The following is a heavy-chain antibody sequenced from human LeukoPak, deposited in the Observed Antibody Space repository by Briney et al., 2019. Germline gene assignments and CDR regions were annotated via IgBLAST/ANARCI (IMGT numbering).Heavy chain of an antibody. CDR3: ARGVWSDY. CDR1: GYTFTSYG. CDR2: ISANNGDT. V-gene: IGHV1-18*01. D-gene: IGHD2-8*01. Sequence: ASVKVSCKASGYTFTSYGINWGRQAPGQGLEWRGWISANNGDTNYAQNLQGRVTMTTDKSTSTAYMELRSLRSDDTAVYYCARGVWSDYWGQGTLVTVSS. J-gene: IGHJ4*02.